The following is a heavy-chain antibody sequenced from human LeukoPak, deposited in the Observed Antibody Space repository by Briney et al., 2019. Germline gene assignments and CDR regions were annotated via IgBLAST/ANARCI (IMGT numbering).Heavy chain of an antibody. CDR2: ISGGGDTT. V-gene: IGHV3-23*01. J-gene: IGHJ4*02. D-gene: IGHD6-19*01. Sequence: PGGSLRLSCAASGFTFNTYAMSWVRQAPGKGLEWVSSISGGGDTTYYADSVKGPFTISRDNSKNTLYLQMNSLRAEDTAIYYCAKATIEQWLVKVDSFDSWGQGTLVTVSS. CDR3: AKATIEQWLVKVDSFDS. CDR1: GFTFNTYA.